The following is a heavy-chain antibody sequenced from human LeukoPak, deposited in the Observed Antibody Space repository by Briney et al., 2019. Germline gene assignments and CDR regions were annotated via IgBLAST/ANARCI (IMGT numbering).Heavy chain of an antibody. CDR3: AKDRVDLYYYDSSGYPDDAFDI. V-gene: IGHV3-23*01. CDR1: GLTVSSNY. Sequence: GGSLRLSCAASGLTVSSNYMSWVRQAPGKGLEWVSAISGSGGSTYYADSVKGRFTISRDNSKNTLYLQMNSLRAEDTAVYYCAKDRVDLYYYDSSGYPDDAFDIWGQGTMVTVSS. J-gene: IGHJ3*02. D-gene: IGHD3-22*01. CDR2: ISGSGGST.